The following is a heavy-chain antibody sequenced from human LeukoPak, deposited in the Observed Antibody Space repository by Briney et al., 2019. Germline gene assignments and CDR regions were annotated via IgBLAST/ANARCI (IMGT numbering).Heavy chain of an antibody. CDR1: GFTFSSYA. J-gene: IGHJ6*03. CDR3: AKDRAQLLWFGELDSYYMDV. Sequence: GGSLRLSCAASGFTFSSYAMSWVRQAPGKGLEWDSAINGSGGSTYYADSVKGRFTISRDNSKNTLYLQMNSLRAEDTAVYYCAKDRAQLLWFGELDSYYMDVWGKGTTVTVSS. D-gene: IGHD3-10*01. V-gene: IGHV3-23*01. CDR2: INGSGGST.